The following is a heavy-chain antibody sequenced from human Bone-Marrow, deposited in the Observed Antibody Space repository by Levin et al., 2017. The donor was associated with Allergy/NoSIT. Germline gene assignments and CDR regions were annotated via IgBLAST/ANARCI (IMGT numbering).Heavy chain of an antibody. CDR3: AGGSSWYVGLDY. Sequence: GGSLRLSCAASGFTFSSYGMHWVRQAPGKGLEWVAVISYDGSNKYYADSVKGRFTISRDNSKNTLYLQMNSLRAEDTAVYYCAGGSSWYVGLDYWGQGTLVTVSS. J-gene: IGHJ4*02. CDR1: GFTFSSYG. CDR2: ISYDGSNK. D-gene: IGHD6-13*01. V-gene: IGHV3-30*03.